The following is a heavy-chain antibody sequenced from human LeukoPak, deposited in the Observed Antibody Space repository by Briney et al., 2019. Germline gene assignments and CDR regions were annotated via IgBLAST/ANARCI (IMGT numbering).Heavy chain of an antibody. CDR2: IYYSGST. CDR1: GGSISSYY. Sequence: SETLSLTCTVSGGSISSYYWSWIRQPPGKGLEWIGYIYYSGSTNYNPSLKSRVTISVDTSKNQFSLKLSSVTAADTAVYYCTYRPGSADYWGQGTLVTVSS. D-gene: IGHD1-26*01. CDR3: TYRPGSADY. V-gene: IGHV4-59*01. J-gene: IGHJ4*02.